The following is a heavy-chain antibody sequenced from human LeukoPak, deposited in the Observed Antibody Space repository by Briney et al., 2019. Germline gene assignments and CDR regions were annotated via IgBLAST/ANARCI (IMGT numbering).Heavy chain of an antibody. Sequence: GGSLRLSCTGSGFIFGDYAMNWVRQAPGKGLEWVSYISSSSSTIYYADSVKGRFTISRDNAKNSLYLQMNSLRAEDTAVYYCARDRIAAAGSYYFDYWGQGTLVTVSS. CDR3: ARDRIAAAGSYYFDY. CDR2: ISSSSSTI. D-gene: IGHD6-13*01. CDR1: GFIFGDYA. J-gene: IGHJ4*02. V-gene: IGHV3-48*01.